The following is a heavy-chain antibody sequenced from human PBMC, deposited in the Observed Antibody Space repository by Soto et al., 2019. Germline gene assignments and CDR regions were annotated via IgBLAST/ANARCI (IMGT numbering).Heavy chain of an antibody. J-gene: IGHJ4*02. CDR2: IYSVGST. D-gene: IGHD1-7*01. CDR3: ASFNWNYFVGRREIFDY. CDR1: GFTVSSNY. Sequence: GGSLRLSCAASGFTVSSNYMSWVRQAPGKGLEWVSVIYSVGSTYSADSVKGRFTISGDNSKNTLYLQMNSLRAEDTAVYYCASFNWNYFVGRREIFDYWGQGTMVTVSS. V-gene: IGHV3-66*01.